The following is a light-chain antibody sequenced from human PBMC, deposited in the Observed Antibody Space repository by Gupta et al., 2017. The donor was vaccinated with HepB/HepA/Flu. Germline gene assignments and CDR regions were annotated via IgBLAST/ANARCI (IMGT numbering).Light chain of an antibody. CDR3: QSYDSSLTGSV. CDR1: SSNIGAGYD. J-gene: IGLJ2*01. CDR2: GHT. Sequence: QSVLTQPPSVSGAPGQRVTIPCTGSSSNIGAGYDVHWYQQLPGTAPKLLIYGHTNRPSGVPDRFSGSKSSTSASLAITGLRAEDEADYYCQSYDSSLTGSVFGGGTKLTVL. V-gene: IGLV1-40*01.